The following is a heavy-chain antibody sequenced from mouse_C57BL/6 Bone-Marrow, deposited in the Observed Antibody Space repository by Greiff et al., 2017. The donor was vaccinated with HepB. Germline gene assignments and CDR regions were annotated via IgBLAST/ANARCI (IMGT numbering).Heavy chain of an antibody. D-gene: IGHD1-1*01. CDR3: ARRGATVVADWYFDV. Sequence: EVHLVESGGGLVQPGGSLKLSCAASGFTFSDYGMAWVRQAPRKGPEWVAFISNLAYSIYYADTVTGRFTISRENAKNTLYLEMSSLRSEDTAMYYCARRGATVVADWYFDVWGTGTTVTVSS. CDR2: ISNLAYSI. J-gene: IGHJ1*03. CDR1: GFTFSDYG. V-gene: IGHV5-15*01.